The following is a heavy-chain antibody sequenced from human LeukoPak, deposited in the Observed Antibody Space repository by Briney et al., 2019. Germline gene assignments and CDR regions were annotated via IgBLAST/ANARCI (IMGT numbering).Heavy chain of an antibody. Sequence: ASVKVSCKASGYTFTSYGITWVRQAPGQGLEWMGWITTHNGDTNYAQNLQGRVTMTTDTSTSTAYMDLRSLRSDDTAVYYCARVTLKSTTTRFTLAGDYFDYWGQGTLVTVSS. CDR3: ARVTLKSTTTRFTLAGDYFDY. J-gene: IGHJ4*02. CDR2: ITTHNGDT. CDR1: GYTFTSYG. V-gene: IGHV1-18*01. D-gene: IGHD1-26*01.